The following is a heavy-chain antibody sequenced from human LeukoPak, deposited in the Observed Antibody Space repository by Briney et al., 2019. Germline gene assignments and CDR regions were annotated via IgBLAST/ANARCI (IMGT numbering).Heavy chain of an antibody. CDR2: ISYDGKNE. CDR3: AKQMAVDYFDY. D-gene: IGHD5-24*01. V-gene: IGHV3-30*18. Sequence: GGSLRLSCAASGFTFSNFGMHWVRQAPGKGLEWVAVISYDGKNEYYTDSVKGRFTISRDNAKNTLYLQMNSLRAEDTAVYYCAKQMAVDYFDYWGQGTPVTVSS. J-gene: IGHJ4*02. CDR1: GFTFSNFG.